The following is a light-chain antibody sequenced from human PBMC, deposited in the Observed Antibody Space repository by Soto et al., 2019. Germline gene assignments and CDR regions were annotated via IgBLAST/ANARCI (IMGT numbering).Light chain of an antibody. CDR2: GAS. Sequence: ILMTQSPSTLSASPGDRATLSCRASQSVSSKLAWYQQKPGKAPKVLIYGASKWESGIPSRFSGSGSGTEFTLTISSLQSEDFAIYYCQQYNNWPRTFGQGTKVDI. CDR1: QSVSSK. CDR3: QQYNNWPRT. V-gene: IGKV3-15*01. J-gene: IGKJ1*01.